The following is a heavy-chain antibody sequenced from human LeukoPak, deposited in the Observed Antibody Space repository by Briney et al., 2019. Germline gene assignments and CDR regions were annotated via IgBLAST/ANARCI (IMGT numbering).Heavy chain of an antibody. CDR2: INPSGGST. J-gene: IGHJ4*02. CDR1: GYTFTSYY. Sequence: ASVKVSCKASGYTFTSYYMHWVRQAPGQGLEWMGIINPSGGSTSYAQKFQGRVTMTRDTSTSTVYMELSSLSSEDTAVYHCARDHETFFDLWGQGTLVTVSS. CDR3: ARDHETFFDL. V-gene: IGHV1-46*01. D-gene: IGHD2/OR15-2a*01.